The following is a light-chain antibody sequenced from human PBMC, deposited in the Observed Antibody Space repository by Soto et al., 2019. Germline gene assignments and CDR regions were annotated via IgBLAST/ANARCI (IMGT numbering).Light chain of an antibody. V-gene: IGLV2-11*01. CDR3: CSYAGTTHV. CDR2: YVY. CDR1: SSDIGTYNY. Sequence: QSALTQPPSVSGSPGQSVTISCTGTSSDIGTYNYVSWYQQLPGKAPKVMIYYVYKRPSGVPDRFSGSNSGNTASLTISGLQAEDEADYYCCSYAGTTHVFGTGTKLTVL. J-gene: IGLJ1*01.